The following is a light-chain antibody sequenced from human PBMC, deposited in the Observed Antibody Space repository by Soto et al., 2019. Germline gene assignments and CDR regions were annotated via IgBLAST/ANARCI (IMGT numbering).Light chain of an antibody. J-gene: IGKJ5*01. CDR2: GAS. Sequence: EIVLTQSPATLSVSPVERATLSCMASQSVSIDLAWYQQTPGQAPRLLIYGASTRATGIPVRFSGSASGTEFTLTISRLEPEDFALYYCQQYGYSPITFGQGTRLEIK. V-gene: IGKV3-15*01. CDR1: QSVSID. CDR3: QQYGYSPIT.